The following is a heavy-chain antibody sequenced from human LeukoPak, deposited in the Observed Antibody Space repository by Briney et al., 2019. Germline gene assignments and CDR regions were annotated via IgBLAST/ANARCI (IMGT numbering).Heavy chain of an antibody. D-gene: IGHD6-19*01. J-gene: IGHJ5*02. CDR2: ISAYNGNT. CDR3: ARGAYRSGWYVWFDP. Sequence: GASVKVSCKASGYTFTSYGISWVRQAPGQGREWMGWISAYNGNTNYAQKLQGRVTMTTDTSTSTAYMELRSLRSDETAVYYCARGAYRSGWYVWFDPWGQGTLVTVSS. V-gene: IGHV1-18*01. CDR1: GYTFTSYG.